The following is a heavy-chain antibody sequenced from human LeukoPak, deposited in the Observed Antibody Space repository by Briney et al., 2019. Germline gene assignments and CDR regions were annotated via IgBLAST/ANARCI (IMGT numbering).Heavy chain of an antibody. CDR1: GGSISSSSYY. CDR2: IYYSGST. V-gene: IGHV4-39*07. CDR3: ARTRSGSYSASPSY. J-gene: IGHJ4*02. Sequence: SETQSLTCTVSGGSISSSSYYWGWIRQPPGKGLEWIGSIYYSGSTYYNPSLKSRVTISVDTSKNQFSLKLSSVTAADTAVYYCARTRSGSYSASPSYWGQGTLVTVSS. D-gene: IGHD1-26*01.